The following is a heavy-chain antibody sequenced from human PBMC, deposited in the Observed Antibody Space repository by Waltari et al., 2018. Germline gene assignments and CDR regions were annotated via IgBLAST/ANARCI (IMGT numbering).Heavy chain of an antibody. CDR3: ARDEARYYDIMTGGGYYGLDV. J-gene: IGHJ6*02. CDR1: GGSISSGSVY. CDR2: IFTSGST. Sequence: QVQLQESGPGLVRPSQTLSLTCTVSGGSISSGSVYWTWIRQPAGKGLGWVGHIFTSGSTKYNPPRKSRFSVSLDTSENQFSLRLSSVTAADTAVYYCARDEARYYDIMTGGGYYGLDVWGQGTTVTVSS. V-gene: IGHV4-61*02. D-gene: IGHD3-9*01.